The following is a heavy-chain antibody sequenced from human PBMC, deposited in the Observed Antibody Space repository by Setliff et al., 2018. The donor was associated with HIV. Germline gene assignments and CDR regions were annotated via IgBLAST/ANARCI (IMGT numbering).Heavy chain of an antibody. J-gene: IGHJ3*02. D-gene: IGHD1-26*01. Sequence: PGGSLRLSCAASGFNSSLYWMNWVRQAPGKGLEWVATINPDGSAKGSVDSVKGRFTVSRDIAKNSLYLQMNSLRAEETAVYYCEREPGRYSGSYKGGGAFDIWGQGTMVTVSS. V-gene: IGHV3-7*01. CDR1: GFNSSLYW. CDR2: INPDGSAK. CDR3: EREPGRYSGSYKGGGAFDI.